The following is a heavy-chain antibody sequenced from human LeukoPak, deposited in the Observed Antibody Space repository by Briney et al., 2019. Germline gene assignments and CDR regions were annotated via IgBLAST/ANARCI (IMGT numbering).Heavy chain of an antibody. Sequence: GGSLRLSCAASGFTFSSYGMHWVRQAPGKGLEWVAFIRYDGTNKYFADFVKGRFTISRDNSKNTLYLQMNSLRVEDTAVYYCATLPYYYDSSGSYYFDYWGQGTLVTVSS. D-gene: IGHD3-22*01. J-gene: IGHJ4*02. V-gene: IGHV3-30*02. CDR1: GFTFSSYG. CDR3: ATLPYYYDSSGSYYFDY. CDR2: IRYDGTNK.